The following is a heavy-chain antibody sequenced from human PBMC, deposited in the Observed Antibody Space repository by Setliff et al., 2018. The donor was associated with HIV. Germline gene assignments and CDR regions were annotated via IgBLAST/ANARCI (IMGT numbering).Heavy chain of an antibody. Sequence: SETLSLTCAVSGGSISSGRYSWSWIRQPPGKGLEWIGYMYEGDSTNYNPSLKSRVTISVDTSKNQFSLKLSSVTAADAAVYYCASRVYYYDSSGYLREEGFDPWGQGTLVTVSS. J-gene: IGHJ5*02. V-gene: IGHV4-30-2*03. CDR1: GGSISSGRYS. D-gene: IGHD3-22*01. CDR3: ASRVYYYDSSGYLREEGFDP. CDR2: MYEGDST.